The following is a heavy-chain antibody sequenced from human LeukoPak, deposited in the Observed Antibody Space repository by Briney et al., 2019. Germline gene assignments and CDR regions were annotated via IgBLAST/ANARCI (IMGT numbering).Heavy chain of an antibody. V-gene: IGHV3-30*04. Sequence: GGSLRLSCAASGFTFSSYAMHWVRQAPGKGLEWVAVISYDGSNKYYADSVKGRFTISRDNSKNTLYLQMNSLRAEDTAVYYCAKDHGIVVVPAANCFDYWSQGTLVTVSS. CDR3: AKDHGIVVVPAANCFDY. CDR1: GFTFSSYA. D-gene: IGHD2-2*01. J-gene: IGHJ4*02. CDR2: ISYDGSNK.